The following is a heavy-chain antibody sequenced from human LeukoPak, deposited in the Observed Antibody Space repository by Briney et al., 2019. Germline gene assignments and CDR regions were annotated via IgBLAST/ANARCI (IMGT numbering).Heavy chain of an antibody. Sequence: NPSETLSLTCAVYGGSFSGYYWSWIRQPPGKGLEWIGEINHSGSTNYNPSLKNRVTISVDTSKNQFSLKLSSVTAADTAVYYCARGLSDIVVVVAATNFDYWGQGTLVTVSS. J-gene: IGHJ4*02. CDR2: INHSGST. V-gene: IGHV4-34*01. D-gene: IGHD2-15*01. CDR1: GGSFSGYY. CDR3: ARGLSDIVVVVAATNFDY.